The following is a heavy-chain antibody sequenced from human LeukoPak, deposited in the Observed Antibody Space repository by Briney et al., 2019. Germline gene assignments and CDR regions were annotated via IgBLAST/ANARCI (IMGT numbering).Heavy chain of an antibody. V-gene: IGHV3-30*02. D-gene: IGHD3-10*01. CDR1: GFTFSSYA. CDR3: GKDGPDVRGVGWYMDV. J-gene: IGHJ6*03. Sequence: GGSLRLSCAASGFTFSSYAMHWVRQAPGKGLECVAYIRFDGSNKYYADSVKDRFTISRDNSKNTVSLQMNSLRAEDTAVYYCGKDGPDVRGVGWYMDVWGKGTTVTVSS. CDR2: IRFDGSNK.